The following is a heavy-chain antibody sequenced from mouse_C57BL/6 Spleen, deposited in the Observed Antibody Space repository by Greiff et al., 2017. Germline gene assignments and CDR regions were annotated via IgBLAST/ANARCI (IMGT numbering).Heavy chain of an antibody. J-gene: IGHJ2*01. CDR2: IYPGSGST. CDR1: GYTFTSYW. CDR3: ARIITTVVGVVDY. V-gene: IGHV1-55*01. Sequence: QVQLQQPGAELVKPGASVKMSCKASGYTFTSYWITWVKQRPGQGLEWIGDIYPGSGSTNYNEKFKSKATLTVDTSSSTAYMQLSSLTSEDSAVYYCARIITTVVGVVDYWGQGTTLTVSS. D-gene: IGHD1-1*01.